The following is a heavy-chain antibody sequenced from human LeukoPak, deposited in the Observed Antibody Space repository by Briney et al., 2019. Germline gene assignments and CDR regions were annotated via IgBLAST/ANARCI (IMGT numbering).Heavy chain of an antibody. CDR1: GGSISSYY. CDR2: IYYSGST. J-gene: IGHJ3*02. Sequence: SETLSLTCTVPGGSISSYYWSWIRQPPGKGLEWIGYIYYSGSTNYNPSLKSRVTISVDTSKNQFSLKLSSVTAADTAVYYCARGDYDILTGYQNAFDIWGQGTMVTVSS. V-gene: IGHV4-59*12. CDR3: ARGDYDILTGYQNAFDI. D-gene: IGHD3-9*01.